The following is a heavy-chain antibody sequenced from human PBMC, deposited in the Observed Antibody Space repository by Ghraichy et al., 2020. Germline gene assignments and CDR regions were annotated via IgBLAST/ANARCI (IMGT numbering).Heavy chain of an antibody. CDR1: GFTFSSYW. CDR3: EREAPSTIFGVVCNWFDP. CDR2: IKQDGSEK. J-gene: IGHJ5*02. D-gene: IGHD3-3*01. V-gene: IGHV3-7*01. Sequence: GGSLRLSCAASGFTFSSYWMSWVRQAPRKGLEWVANIKQDGSEKYYVDSVKGRFTISRDNAKKSLYLQMNSLRAEDTAVYYCEREAPSTIFGVVCNWFDPWGQGTLVTVSS.